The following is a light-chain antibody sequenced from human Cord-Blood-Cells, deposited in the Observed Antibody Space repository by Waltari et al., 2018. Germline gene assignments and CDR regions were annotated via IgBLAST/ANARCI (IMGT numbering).Light chain of an antibody. CDR1: SRAVGGYNY. CDR2: DVS. J-gene: IGLJ3*02. V-gene: IGLV2-14*01. CDR3: SSYTSSSTWV. Sequence: QSPLTQPASVSGSPGQSITISCTGTSRAVGGYNYVSWYQQHPGKAPKLMIYDVSNRPSGVSNRFSGSKSGNTASLTISGLQAEDEADYYCSSYTSSSTWVFGGGTKLTVL.